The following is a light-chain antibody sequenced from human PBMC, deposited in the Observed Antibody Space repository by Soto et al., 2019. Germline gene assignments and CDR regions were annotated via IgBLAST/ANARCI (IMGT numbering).Light chain of an antibody. CDR2: EVI. Sequence: QSALTQPPSASGSPGQSVTISCTGTYSDVGGSNYVSWYQQHPGKAPKLVIYEVIQRPSGVPDRFSGSRSGNTASLTVSRLQAEDAADYYCSSNVVGTNLKIFGGGTKVTVL. V-gene: IGLV2-8*01. CDR3: SSNVVGTNLKI. CDR1: YSDVGGSNY. J-gene: IGLJ2*01.